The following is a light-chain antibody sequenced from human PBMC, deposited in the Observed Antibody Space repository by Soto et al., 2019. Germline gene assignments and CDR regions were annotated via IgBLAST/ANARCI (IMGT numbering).Light chain of an antibody. CDR3: QTWDTGARVV. V-gene: IGLV4-69*01. CDR2: LSSDGSH. Sequence: QLVLTQSPSASASLGASVKLTCTLSSGHSSYAIAWHQQQPEKGPRYLMKLSSDGSHSKGDGIPDRFSGSSSGAERYLTISSPQSEDEADYSCQTWDTGARVVFGGGTKLTVL. J-gene: IGLJ2*01. CDR1: SGHSSYA.